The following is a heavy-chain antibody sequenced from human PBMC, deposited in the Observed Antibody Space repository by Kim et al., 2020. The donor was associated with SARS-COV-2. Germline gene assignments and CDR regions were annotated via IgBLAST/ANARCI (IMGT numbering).Heavy chain of an antibody. CDR1: GFTFSSYG. V-gene: IGHV3-33*08. J-gene: IGHJ6*02. D-gene: IGHD6-13*01. CDR3: ARGGQAAAGITYYYYGMDV. CDR2: IWYDGSNK. Sequence: RGSLRLSCAASGFTFSSYGMHWVRQAPGKGLEWVAVIWYDGSNKYYADSVKGRFTISRDNSKNTLYLQMNSLRAEDTAVYYCARGGQAAAGITYYYYGMDVWGQGTTVTVSS.